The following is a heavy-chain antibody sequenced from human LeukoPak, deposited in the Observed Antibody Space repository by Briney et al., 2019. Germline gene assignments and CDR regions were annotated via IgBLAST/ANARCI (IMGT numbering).Heavy chain of an antibody. J-gene: IGHJ4*02. CDR1: GFTFSSYE. Sequence: GGSLRLSCAASGFTFSSYEMNWVRQAPGKGLEWVSYISSSGSTIYYADSVKGRFTISRDNAKNSLYLQMKSLRAEDTAVYYCAKGYSSGWYMVEYWGQGTLVTVSS. CDR2: ISSSGSTI. CDR3: AKGYSSGWYMVEY. D-gene: IGHD6-19*01. V-gene: IGHV3-48*03.